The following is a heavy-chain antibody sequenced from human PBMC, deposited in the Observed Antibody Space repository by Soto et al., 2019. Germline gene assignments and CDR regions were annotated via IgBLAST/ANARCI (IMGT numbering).Heavy chain of an antibody. Sequence: TLSLTCPVSGGSVRTGSYYWNCIRHHPCQGLELIVRIYTTGSTNYTPSIKSRVTMSVATSKNHFSLNLSSVTAADTAVYFCASSPHIITLIIVDPDQGYFDYWAQGSLVAVSS. D-gene: IGHD3-22*01. J-gene: IGHJ4*02. V-gene: IGHV4-61*02. CDR2: IYTTGST. CDR1: GGSVRTGSYY. CDR3: ASSPHIITLIIVDPDQGYFDY.